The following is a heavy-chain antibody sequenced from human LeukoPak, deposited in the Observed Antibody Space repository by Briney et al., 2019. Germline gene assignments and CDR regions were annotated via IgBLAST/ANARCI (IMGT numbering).Heavy chain of an antibody. CDR2: INPNSGGT. CDR1: GYTFTGYY. V-gene: IGHV1-2*02. CDR3: ARGGLYCSSTSCHFTPFDY. J-gene: IGHJ4*02. D-gene: IGHD2-2*01. Sequence: GASVKVSCKASGYTFTGYYMHWVRQAPGQGLEWMGWINPNSGGTNYAQKFQGRVTMTRDTSISTAYMELSRLRSDDTAVNYCARGGLYCSSTSCHFTPFDYWGQGTLVTVSS.